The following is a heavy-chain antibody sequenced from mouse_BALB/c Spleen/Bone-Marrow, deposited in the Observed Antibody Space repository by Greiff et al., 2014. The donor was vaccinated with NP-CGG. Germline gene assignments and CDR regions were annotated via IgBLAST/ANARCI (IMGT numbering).Heavy chain of an antibody. J-gene: IGHJ2*01. CDR2: IWGGGIT. CDR3: AKLNWDEGDY. Sequence: VKLEESGPGLVAPSQSLSITCTVSGFSLTDYGVSWIRQPPGKSLEWLVVIWGGGITYYNSALKSRLSISKDNSKSQVFLKMNSLQTDDTAMYYCAKLNWDEGDYWGQGTTLTVSS. V-gene: IGHV2-6-5*01. D-gene: IGHD4-1*01. CDR1: GFSLTDYG.